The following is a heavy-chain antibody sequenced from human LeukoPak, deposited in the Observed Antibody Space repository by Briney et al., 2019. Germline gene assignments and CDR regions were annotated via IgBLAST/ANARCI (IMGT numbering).Heavy chain of an antibody. D-gene: IGHD2-2*01. Sequence: GGSLRLSCAASGFTFSSYAMHWVRQAPGKGLEWVAVISYDGSSKYYADSVKGRFTISRDNSKNTLYLQMNSLRAEDTAVYYCARGQVGEYQLLSPNWFDPWGQGTLVTVSS. V-gene: IGHV3-30*01. CDR3: ARGQVGEYQLLSPNWFDP. J-gene: IGHJ5*02. CDR1: GFTFSSYA. CDR2: ISYDGSSK.